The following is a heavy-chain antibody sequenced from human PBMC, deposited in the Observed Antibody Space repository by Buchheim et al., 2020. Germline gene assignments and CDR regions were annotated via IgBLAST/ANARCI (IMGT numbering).Heavy chain of an antibody. V-gene: IGHV1-46*01. CDR2: INPSSGRT. J-gene: IGHJ4*02. CDR3: ARDNSDWSSDY. Sequence: QVQLVQSGAEVTKPGASVKASCKASGYTFTNYYMHWVRQAPGQGLEWMAIINPSSGRTRYAQKFQGRVTVTRDTSTSTVDMELSSLSSEDTAVYYCARDNSDWSSDYWGPG. D-gene: IGHD6-19*01. CDR1: GYTFTNYY.